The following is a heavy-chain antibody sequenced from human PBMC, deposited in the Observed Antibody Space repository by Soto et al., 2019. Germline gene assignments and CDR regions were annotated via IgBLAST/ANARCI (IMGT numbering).Heavy chain of an antibody. Sequence: ESLTISCKGSGYSFTSYWISWVRQMPGKGLEWMGRIDPSDSYTNYSPSFQGHVTISADKSISTAYLQWSSLKASDTAMYYCARLGVWGGSCDCFDPWGQGTLGTVSA. V-gene: IGHV5-10-1*01. CDR1: GYSFTSYW. D-gene: IGHD2-15*01. CDR3: ARLGVWGGSCDCFDP. J-gene: IGHJ5*02. CDR2: IDPSDSYT.